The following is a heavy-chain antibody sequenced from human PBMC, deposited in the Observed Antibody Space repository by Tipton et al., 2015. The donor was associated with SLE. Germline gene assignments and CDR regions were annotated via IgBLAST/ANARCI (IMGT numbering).Heavy chain of an antibody. D-gene: IGHD6-19*01. Sequence: SLRLSCAASGFNFRDAWMTWVRQAPGKGPEWIGLMKSKSFGETTNYAAPVKGRFTISRDDSKNTLYLQMNSLKIEDTAIYYCVHGSGWLDYWGQGTPVTASS. CDR3: VHGSGWLDY. CDR1: GFNFRDAW. J-gene: IGHJ4*02. V-gene: IGHV3-15*01. CDR2: MKSKSFGETT.